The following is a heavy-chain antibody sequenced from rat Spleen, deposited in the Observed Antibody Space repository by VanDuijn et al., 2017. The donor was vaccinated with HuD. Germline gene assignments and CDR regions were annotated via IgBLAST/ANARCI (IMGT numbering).Heavy chain of an antibody. V-gene: IGHV5-46*01. CDR1: GFTFSSFA. CDR2: ISPSGSIT. J-gene: IGHJ2*01. CDR3: TRDRILRSTSFDY. D-gene: IGHD1-6*01. Sequence: EVQLVESGGGLVQPGRSLKLSCAASGFTFSSFAMAWVRQAPTNGLEWVASISPSGSITHYRDSVRGRFTIFRDNAKSSLYLQMDSLRSEDTATYYCTRDRILRSTSFDYWGQGVMVTVSS.